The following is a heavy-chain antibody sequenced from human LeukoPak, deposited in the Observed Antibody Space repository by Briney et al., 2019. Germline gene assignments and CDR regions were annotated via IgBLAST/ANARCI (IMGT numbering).Heavy chain of an antibody. CDR2: IYHSGST. V-gene: IGHV4-38-2*01. CDR1: GYSISSGYY. CDR3: ARRQGYYYYMDV. J-gene: IGHJ6*03. Sequence: SETLSLTCAVSGYSISSGYYWGWIRQPPGKGLEWIGSIYHSGSTYYNPSLKSRVTISVDTSKNQFSLKLSSVSAADTAVYYCARRQGYYYYMDVWGKGTTVTVSS.